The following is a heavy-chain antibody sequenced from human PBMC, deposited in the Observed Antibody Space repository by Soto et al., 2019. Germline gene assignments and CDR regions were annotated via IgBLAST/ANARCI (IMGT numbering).Heavy chain of an antibody. V-gene: IGHV1-69*05. Sequence: QVQLVQSGAEVKKPGSSVKVSCKASGGTFSSYAISWVRQAPGQGLEWMGGIIPIFGTANYAQKFQGRVTMTXGEGTXXAYMELSSLRSEDTAVYYCARDQPVAGNARDAFDIWGQGTMVTVSS. CDR1: GGTFSSYA. CDR2: IIPIFGTA. CDR3: ARDQPVAGNARDAFDI. J-gene: IGHJ3*02. D-gene: IGHD6-19*01.